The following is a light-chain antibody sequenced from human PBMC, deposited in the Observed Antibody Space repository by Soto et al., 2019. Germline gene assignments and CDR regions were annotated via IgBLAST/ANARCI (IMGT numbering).Light chain of an antibody. CDR2: GAS. V-gene: IGKV3-20*01. CDR3: QEYGKSPPRYT. J-gene: IGKJ2*01. Sequence: ELVLTQSPGTLSLSPGERATLSCRASQSVSSSYLAWYQQRPGQSPRLLIYGASIRATGIPDRFSGSASGADFTLTISRLEPEDFAMYSCQEYGKSPPRYTFGQGTKLEIK. CDR1: QSVSSSY.